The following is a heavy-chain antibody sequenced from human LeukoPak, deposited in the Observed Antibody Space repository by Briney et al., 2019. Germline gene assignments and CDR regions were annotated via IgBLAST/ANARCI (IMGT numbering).Heavy chain of an antibody. V-gene: IGHV3-21*01. CDR3: AKSAREYFDN. Sequence: GGSLRLSCAASGLTFNSYMMNWVRQAPGKGLEWVSSISISSSSISYADSVKGRFTISRDNAKNSVYLQINSLRAEDTAVYYCAKSAREYFDNWGQGTLVAVSS. J-gene: IGHJ4*02. D-gene: IGHD1-26*01. CDR2: ISISSSSI. CDR1: GLTFNSYM.